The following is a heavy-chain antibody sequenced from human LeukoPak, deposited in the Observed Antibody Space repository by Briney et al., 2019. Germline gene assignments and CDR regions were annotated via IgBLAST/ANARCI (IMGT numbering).Heavy chain of an antibody. V-gene: IGHV1-2*02. Sequence: VASVKVSCKASGYTFTGYYMHWVRQAPGQGLEWMGWINPNSGGTNYAQKFQGRVTMTRDTSISTAYMELSRLRSDDTAVYYCARESLEYSSSSDAFDIWGQGTMVTVSS. J-gene: IGHJ3*02. CDR1: GYTFTGYY. D-gene: IGHD6-6*01. CDR2: INPNSGGT. CDR3: ARESLEYSSSSDAFDI.